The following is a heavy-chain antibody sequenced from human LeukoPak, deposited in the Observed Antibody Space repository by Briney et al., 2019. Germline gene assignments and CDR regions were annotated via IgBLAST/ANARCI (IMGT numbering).Heavy chain of an antibody. Sequence: GESLKISCKGVGYSFTNYWIGWVRQMPGKGLEWMAIIYSSSFRGQVTISADKSISTAYLQWNSLRASDTAMYFCTRQGYSNRWDGIDYWGRGTLVTVSS. CDR3: TRQGYSNRWDGIDY. CDR1: GYSFTNYW. J-gene: IGHJ4*02. CDR2: IY. D-gene: IGHD4-11*01. V-gene: IGHV5-51*01.